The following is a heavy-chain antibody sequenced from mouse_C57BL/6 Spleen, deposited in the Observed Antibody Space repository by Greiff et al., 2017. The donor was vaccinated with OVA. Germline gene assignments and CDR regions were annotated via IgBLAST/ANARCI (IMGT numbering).Heavy chain of an antibody. J-gene: IGHJ2*01. CDR3: ARTTVAPFDY. D-gene: IGHD1-1*01. Sequence: VQLVESGPELVKPGASVKISCKASGYAFSSSWMNWVKQRPGKGLEWIGRIYPGDGDTNYNGKFKGKATLTADKSSSTAYMQLSSLTSEDSAVYFCARTTVAPFDYWGQGTTLTVSS. CDR1: GYAFSSSW. CDR2: IYPGDGDT. V-gene: IGHV1-82*01.